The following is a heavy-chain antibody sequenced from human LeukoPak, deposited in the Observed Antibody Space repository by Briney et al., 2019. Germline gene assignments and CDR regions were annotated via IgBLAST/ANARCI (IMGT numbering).Heavy chain of an antibody. Sequence: GGSLRLSCAASGFTFSSYAMSWVRQAPGKGLEWVSAISGSGGSTYYADSVKGRFTISRDNSKNTLYLQMNSLRAVDTAVYYCAKITGGYCSSTSCPDAFDIWGQGTMVTVSS. D-gene: IGHD2-2*01. CDR1: GFTFSSYA. V-gene: IGHV3-23*01. J-gene: IGHJ3*02. CDR2: ISGSGGST. CDR3: AKITGGYCSSTSCPDAFDI.